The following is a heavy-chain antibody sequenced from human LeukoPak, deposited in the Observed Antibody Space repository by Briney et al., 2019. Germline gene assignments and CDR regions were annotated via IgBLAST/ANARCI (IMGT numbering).Heavy chain of an antibody. D-gene: IGHD3-10*01. CDR3: ARLGWFGELLYEDY. CDR2: IIPIFGTA. V-gene: IGHV1-69*13. J-gene: IGHJ4*02. CDR1: GGTFSSYA. Sequence: SVKVSCKASGGTFSSYAISWVRQAPGQGLEWMGGIIPIFGTANYTQKFQGRVTITADESTSTAYMELSSLRSEDTAVYYCARLGWFGELLYEDYWGQGTLVTVSS.